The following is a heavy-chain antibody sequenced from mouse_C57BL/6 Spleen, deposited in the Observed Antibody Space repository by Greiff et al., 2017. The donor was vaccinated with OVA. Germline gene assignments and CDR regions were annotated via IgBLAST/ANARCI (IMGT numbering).Heavy chain of an antibody. CDR1: GYTFTDYY. J-gene: IGHJ2*01. D-gene: IGHD4-1*01. V-gene: IGHV1-76*01. CDR3: ARRANWSRGGYYFDY. Sequence: VQLQQSGAELVRPGASVKLSCKASGYTFTDYYINWVKQRPGQGLEWIARIYPGSGNTYYNEKFKGKATLTAEKSSSTAYMQLSSLTSEDSAVYFCARRANWSRGGYYFDYWGQGTTLTVSS. CDR2: IYPGSGNT.